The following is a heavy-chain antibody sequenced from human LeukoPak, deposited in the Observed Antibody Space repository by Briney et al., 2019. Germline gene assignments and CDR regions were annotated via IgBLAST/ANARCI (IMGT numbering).Heavy chain of an antibody. J-gene: IGHJ5*02. CDR3: ARDKGCSGGSCQNWFDP. D-gene: IGHD2-15*01. V-gene: IGHV1-69*01. CDR2: IIPIFGTA. Sequence: ASVKVSCKASGGTFSSYAISWVRQAPGQGLEWMGGIIPIFGTANYAQKFQGRVTITADESTSTAYMELSSLRSEDTAVYYCARDKGCSGGSCQNWFDPWGQGTLVTVSS. CDR1: GGTFSSYA.